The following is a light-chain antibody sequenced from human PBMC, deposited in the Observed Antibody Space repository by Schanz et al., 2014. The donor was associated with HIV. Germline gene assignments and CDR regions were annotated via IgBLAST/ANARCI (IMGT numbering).Light chain of an antibody. V-gene: IGKV1-17*01. CDR2: AAS. CDR3: LQHKTNPLT. Sequence: DIQMTQSPSSLSASVGDRVTIPCRASQGIGNDLDWYQQKPGKAPKRLIYAASSLQSGVPSRFIGSGSGTEFTLTISSLQPEDFATYYCLQHKTNPLTFGQGTRLDIK. CDR1: QGIGND. J-gene: IGKJ5*01.